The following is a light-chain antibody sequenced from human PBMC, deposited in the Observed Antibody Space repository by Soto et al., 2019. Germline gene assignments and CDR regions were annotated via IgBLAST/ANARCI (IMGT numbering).Light chain of an antibody. CDR3: QQYNSPCT. CDR2: GAS. V-gene: IGKV3-15*01. Sequence: EIVMTQSPATLSVSPGERATLSCRASQSVSSNLAWYQQKPGQAPRLLIYGASTRATGIPARFSGSGSGTEFTLTISSLQSEDFAVYYCQQYNSPCTFGQGTKLEIK. CDR1: QSVSSN. J-gene: IGKJ2*02.